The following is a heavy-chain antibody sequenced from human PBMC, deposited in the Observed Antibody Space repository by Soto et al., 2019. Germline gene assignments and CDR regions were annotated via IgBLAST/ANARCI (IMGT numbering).Heavy chain of an antibody. V-gene: IGHV3-66*01. J-gene: IGHJ4*02. D-gene: IGHD6-19*01. Sequence: EVQLVESGGGLVQPGGSLRLSCAASGFTVSSNYMSWVRQAPGKGLEWVSVIYSGGSTYYADSVKGRFTISRDNSKNTLYLQMNSLRAEDTAVYYCERVLAVAGVTYFDYWGQGTLVTVSS. CDR3: ERVLAVAGVTYFDY. CDR1: GFTVSSNY. CDR2: IYSGGST.